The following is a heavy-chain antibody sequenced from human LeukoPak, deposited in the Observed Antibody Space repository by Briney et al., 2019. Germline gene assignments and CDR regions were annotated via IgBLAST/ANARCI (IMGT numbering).Heavy chain of an antibody. D-gene: IGHD3-22*01. J-gene: IGHJ4*01. CDR1: GFTFSAYW. V-gene: IGHV3-74*01. CDR3: AKDRLGALYYYDSSGYYRFDY. Sequence: GGSLRLSCAASGFTFSAYWMHWVRQAPGKGLVWVSRINQDGSITNYADSVKGRFTISRDNSKNTLYLQMNSLRAEDTAVYYCAKDRLGALYYYDSSGYYRFDYWGQGTLVTVSS. CDR2: INQDGSIT.